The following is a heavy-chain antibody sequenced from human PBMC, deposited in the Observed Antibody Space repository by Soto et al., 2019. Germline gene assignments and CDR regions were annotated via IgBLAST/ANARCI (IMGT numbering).Heavy chain of an antibody. CDR2: INHSGST. CDR3: ARGLTDYYDSSGYLNWFDP. Sequence: PSETLSLTCAVYGGSFSGYYWSWIRQPPGKGLEWIGEINHSGSTNYNPSLKSRVTISVDTSKNQFSLKLSSVTAADTAVYYRARGLTDYYDSSGYLNWFDPWGQGTLVTVSS. CDR1: GGSFSGYY. V-gene: IGHV4-34*01. J-gene: IGHJ5*02. D-gene: IGHD3-22*01.